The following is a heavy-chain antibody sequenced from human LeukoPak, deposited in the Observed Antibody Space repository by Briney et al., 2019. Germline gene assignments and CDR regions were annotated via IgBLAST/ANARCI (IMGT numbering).Heavy chain of an antibody. CDR3: TTILPDLGYCSGGSCYPWGNRELGIYAFDI. J-gene: IGHJ3*02. V-gene: IGHV3-53*01. D-gene: IGHD2-15*01. CDR1: GFTVSSNS. CDR2: IYSGGNT. Sequence: GGSLRLSCTVSGFTVSSNSWSWVRQAPGKGLEWVSFIYSGGNTHYSDSVKGRFTISRDDSKNTLYLQMNSLKTEDTAVYYCTTILPDLGYCSGGSCYPWGNRELGIYAFDIWGQGTMVTVSS.